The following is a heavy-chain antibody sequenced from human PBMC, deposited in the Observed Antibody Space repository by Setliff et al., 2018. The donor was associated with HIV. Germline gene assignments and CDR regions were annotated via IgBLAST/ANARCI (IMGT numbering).Heavy chain of an antibody. CDR3: AREDSSWYGSLDY. V-gene: IGHV3-74*01. CDR1: GFTLSDHW. D-gene: IGHD6-13*01. CDR2: TNNDGSIT. J-gene: IGHJ4*02. Sequence: PGGSLRLSCAASGFTLSDHWMHWVRQVPGKGLVWVPRTNNDGSITNYADFVKGRFTMSRDSAKNTVYLQMNSLRAEDMAIYYCAREDSSWYGSLDYWGQGTPVTVSS.